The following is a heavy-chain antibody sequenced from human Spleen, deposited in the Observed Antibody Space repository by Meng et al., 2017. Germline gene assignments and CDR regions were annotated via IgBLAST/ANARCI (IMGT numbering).Heavy chain of an antibody. CDR1: SGSIDSTDYS. J-gene: IGHJ4*02. CDR3: ARGPIATAGTAFDY. Sequence: QVQLQESGPGLVKPSQTLSLPCPVSSGSIDSTDYSWSWIRQPPGKGLEWLGYIYYSGSTYSNPSLKSRITISLDTSKNQFSLRLSSVTAADTAVYYCARGPIATAGTAFDYWGQGTLVTVSS. V-gene: IGHV4-30-4*01. CDR2: IYYSGST. D-gene: IGHD6-13*01.